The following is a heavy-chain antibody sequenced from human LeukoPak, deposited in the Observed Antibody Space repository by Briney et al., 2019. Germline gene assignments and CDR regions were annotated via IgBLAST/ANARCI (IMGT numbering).Heavy chain of an antibody. V-gene: IGHV4-30-2*01. CDR1: GGSISSGGYY. CDR2: IYHSGST. D-gene: IGHD1-7*01. CDR3: ARDLIRGELYY. Sequence: PSETLSLTCTVSGGSISSGGYYWSWIRQPPGKGLEWIGYIYHSGSTYYNPSLKSRVTISVDRSKNQFSLKLSSVTAADTAVYYCARDLIRGELYYWGQGTLVTVSS. J-gene: IGHJ4*02.